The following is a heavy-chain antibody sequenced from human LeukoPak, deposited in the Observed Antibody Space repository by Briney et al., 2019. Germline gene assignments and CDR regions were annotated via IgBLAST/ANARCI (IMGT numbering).Heavy chain of an antibody. V-gene: IGHV4-38-2*02. D-gene: IGHD4-17*01. J-gene: IGHJ4*02. CDR2: IYHSGST. CDR1: GYSISSGYY. CDR3: ARDRMGDYGDYYFDY. Sequence: PSETLSLTCTVSGYSISSGYYWGWFRQPPGKGLEWIGSIYHSGSTYYNPSLKSRVTISVDTSKNQFSLKLSSVTAADTAVYYCARDRMGDYGDYYFDYWGQGTLVTVSS.